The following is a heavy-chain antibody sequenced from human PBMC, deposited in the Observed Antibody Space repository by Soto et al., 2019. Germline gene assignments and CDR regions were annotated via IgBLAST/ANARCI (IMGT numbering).Heavy chain of an antibody. D-gene: IGHD6-19*01. CDR1: A. CDR3: ARERAVAGRSY. V-gene: IGHV1-69*01. Sequence: ARRWAQQAPGQGLEWMGGIIPIFGTANYAQKFQGRVTITADESTSTAYMELSSLRSEDTAVYYCARERAVAGRSYWGQGTLVTVS. CDR2: IIPIFGTA. J-gene: IGHJ4*02.